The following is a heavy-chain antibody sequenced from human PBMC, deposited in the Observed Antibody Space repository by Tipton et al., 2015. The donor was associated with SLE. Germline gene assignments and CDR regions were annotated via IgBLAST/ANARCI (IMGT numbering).Heavy chain of an antibody. Sequence: TLSLTCAVSGGSISSSNWWSWVRQPPGKGLEWIGEIYHSGSTNYNPSLKSRVTISVDKSKNQFSLKLSSVTAADTAVYYCARGAKERITLVRVRPYYFDYWGQGSLVTVSS. CDR2: IYHSGST. D-gene: IGHD3-10*01. CDR1: GGSISSSNW. J-gene: IGHJ4*01. V-gene: IGHV4-4*02. CDR3: ARGAKERITLVRVRPYYFDY.